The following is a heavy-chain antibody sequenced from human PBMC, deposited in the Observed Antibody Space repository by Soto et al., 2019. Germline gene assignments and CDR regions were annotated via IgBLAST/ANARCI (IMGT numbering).Heavy chain of an antibody. J-gene: IGHJ4*02. D-gene: IGHD1-1*01. CDR3: VGEVGFQLIY. Sequence: DVQLVESGGGLVQPGGSLRLSCAASGFTFSTHSMNWVRQAPGKGLEWISYNTSTSVTMYADSVKGRFTISRDNAKISLYLQMNSLRVEDTAVYFCVGEVGFQLIYWGQGTLVTVSS. V-gene: IGHV3-48*01. CDR1: GFTFSTHS. CDR2: NTSTSVT.